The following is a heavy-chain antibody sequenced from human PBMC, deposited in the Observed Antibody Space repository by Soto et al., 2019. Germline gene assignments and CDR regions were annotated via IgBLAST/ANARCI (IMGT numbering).Heavy chain of an antibody. J-gene: IGHJ4*02. V-gene: IGHV4-59*01. Sequence: SETLSLTCTVSGGSSSSYYWSWIRQPPGKGLEWIGYIYYSGSTNYNPSLKSRVTISVDTSKNQFSLKLSSVTAADTAVYYCARLEATMSIWYFDYWCQGTLVTVSS. D-gene: IGHD5-12*01. CDR1: GGSSSSYY. CDR2: IYYSGST. CDR3: ARLEATMSIWYFDY.